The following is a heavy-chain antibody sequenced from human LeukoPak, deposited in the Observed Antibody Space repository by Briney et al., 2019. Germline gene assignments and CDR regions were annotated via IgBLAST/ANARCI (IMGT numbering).Heavy chain of an antibody. J-gene: IGHJ4*02. D-gene: IGHD6-13*01. CDR1: GGSISSSSYY. Sequence: SETLSLTCTVSGGSISSSSYYWGWIRQPPGKGLEWIGSIYYSGSTYYNPSLKSRVTMSVDTSKNQFSLKLSSVTAADTAVYYCARLLRSGSSWYYYFDYWGQGTLVTVSS. V-gene: IGHV4-39*01. CDR2: IYYSGST. CDR3: ARLLRSGSSWYYYFDY.